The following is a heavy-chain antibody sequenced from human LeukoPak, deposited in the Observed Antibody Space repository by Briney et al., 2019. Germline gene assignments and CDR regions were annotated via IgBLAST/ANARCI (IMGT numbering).Heavy chain of an antibody. D-gene: IGHD6-13*01. CDR1: GYSFTDYW. CDR3: ARRGHGSSWYFFDY. Sequence: GESLKISCKASGYSFTDYWSGWVRQMPGKGLEWMGIFYAGGSESRYSPSFQGQVAISVDKSISTAYLQWSSLKASDTAMYYCARRGHGSSWYFFDYWGQGTLVTVSS. CDR2: FYAGGSES. J-gene: IGHJ4*02. V-gene: IGHV5-51*01.